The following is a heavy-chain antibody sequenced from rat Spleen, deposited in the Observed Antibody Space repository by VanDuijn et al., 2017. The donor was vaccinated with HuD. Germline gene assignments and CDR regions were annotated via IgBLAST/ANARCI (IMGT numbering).Heavy chain of an antibody. V-gene: IGHV5-31*01. J-gene: IGHJ2*01. CDR3: TRGARDY. Sequence: EVQLVESGGGLVQPGRSLKLSCVASGFTFNNYWMTWIRQAPGKGLEWVSSITPDGGTTYYPDSLKGRFTISRDNAKSSLYLQMDSLRSEDTATYYCTRGARDYWGQGVMVTVSS. CDR2: ITPDGGTT. CDR1: GFTFNNYW.